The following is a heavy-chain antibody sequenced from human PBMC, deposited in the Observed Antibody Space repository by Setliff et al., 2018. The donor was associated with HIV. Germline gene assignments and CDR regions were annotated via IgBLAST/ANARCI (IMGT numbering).Heavy chain of an antibody. CDR2: IDYSGST. Sequence: SETLSLTCTVSGGSISSSSYYWGWIRQPPGKGLEWIGSIDYSGSTSYNPSLKSRVTVSVDTPENQFSLKLSSVTAADTAVYYCARDGLLEAGIRFDYWGQGTLVTVS. CDR1: GGSISSSSYY. CDR3: ARDGLLEAGIRFDY. D-gene: IGHD6-19*01. V-gene: IGHV4-39*02. J-gene: IGHJ4*02.